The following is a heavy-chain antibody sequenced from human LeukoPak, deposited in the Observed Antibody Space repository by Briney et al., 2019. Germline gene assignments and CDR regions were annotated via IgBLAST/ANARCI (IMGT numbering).Heavy chain of an antibody. CDR2: ISGSGDRK. CDR3: AKASLPYSFQH. J-gene: IGHJ1*01. CDR1: GFPFSSYA. Sequence: GGSLRLSCAASGFPFSSYAMTWVRQPPGKGLEWVSAISGSGDRKNYADSVKGRFTISRDNSKNTLYLQMNSLRAEDTAVYYCAKASLPYSFQHWGQGTLVTVSS. D-gene: IGHD5-12*01. V-gene: IGHV3-23*01.